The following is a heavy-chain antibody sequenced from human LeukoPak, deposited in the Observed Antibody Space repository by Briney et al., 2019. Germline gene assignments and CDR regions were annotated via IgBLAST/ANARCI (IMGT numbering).Heavy chain of an antibody. CDR2: IYYSGST. V-gene: IGHV4-39*07. CDR3: ARGRDDYGGPDAFDI. D-gene: IGHD4-23*01. Sequence: SETLSLTCTVSGGSISSSSYYWGWIRQPPGKGLEWIGSIYYSGSTYYNPSLKSRVTISVDTSKNQFSLKLSSVTAADTAVYYCARGRDDYGGPDAFDIWGQGTMVTVSS. CDR1: GGSISSSSYY. J-gene: IGHJ3*02.